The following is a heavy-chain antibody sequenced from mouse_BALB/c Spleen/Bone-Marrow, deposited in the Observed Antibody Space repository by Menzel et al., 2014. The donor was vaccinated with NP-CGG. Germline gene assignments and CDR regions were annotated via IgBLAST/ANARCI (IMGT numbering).Heavy chain of an antibody. CDR2: IFPGSGNT. J-gene: IGHJ2*01. CDR1: GYSFTSYY. CDR3: ARRYGSSRYYFDY. V-gene: IGHV1-66*01. Sequence: QVQLQQSGPELVKPGASVKISCKASGYSFTSYYIHWVKPRPGQGLEWIGWIFPGSGNTKYNEKFKGKATLTADTSSSTAYMQLSSLTSEDSAVHFCARRYGSSRYYFDYWGQGTTLTVSS. D-gene: IGHD1-1*01.